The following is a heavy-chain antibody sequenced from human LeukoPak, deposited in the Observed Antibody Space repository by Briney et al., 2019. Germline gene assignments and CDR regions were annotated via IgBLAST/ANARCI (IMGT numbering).Heavy chain of an antibody. D-gene: IGHD3-16*01. CDR2: INHSGST. CDR3: ALGGVSPKLYYFGY. CDR1: GGSFSGYY. Sequence: SETLSLTCAVYGGSFSGYYWSWIRQPPGKGLEWIGEINHSGSTNYNPSLKSRVTISVDTSKNQFSLKLSSVTAADTAVYYCALGGVSPKLYYFGYWGQGTLVTVSS. J-gene: IGHJ4*02. V-gene: IGHV4-34*01.